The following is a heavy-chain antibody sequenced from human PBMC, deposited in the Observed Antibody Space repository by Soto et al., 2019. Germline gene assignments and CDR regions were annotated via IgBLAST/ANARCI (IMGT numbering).Heavy chain of an antibody. V-gene: IGHV4-59*01. Sequence: PSETLSLTCTVSGGSISSYYWSWIRQPPGKGLEWIGYIYYSGSTNYNPSLKSRVTISVDTSKNQFSLRLSSVTAADTAIYYCARGRHWLDYWGQGTLVTVSS. D-gene: IGHD6-19*01. CDR2: IYYSGST. CDR1: GGSISSYY. J-gene: IGHJ4*02. CDR3: ARGRHWLDY.